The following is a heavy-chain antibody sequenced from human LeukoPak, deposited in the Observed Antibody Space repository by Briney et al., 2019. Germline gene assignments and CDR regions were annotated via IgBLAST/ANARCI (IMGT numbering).Heavy chain of an antibody. CDR3: ATSDLGSGVIDY. CDR1: GYTLTELS. Sequence: GAPVKVSCKVSGYTLTELSMHWVRQAPGKGLEWMGGFDPEDGETIYAQKFQGRVTMTEDTSTDTAYMELSRLRSEDTAVYYCATSDLGSGVIDYWGQGTLVTVSS. V-gene: IGHV1-24*01. D-gene: IGHD3-3*01. J-gene: IGHJ4*02. CDR2: FDPEDGET.